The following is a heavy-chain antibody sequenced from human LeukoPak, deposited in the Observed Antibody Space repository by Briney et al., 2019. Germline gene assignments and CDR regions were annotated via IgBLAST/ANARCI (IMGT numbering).Heavy chain of an antibody. CDR1: GGSISSTIYS. CDR2: IYYSGIT. V-gene: IGHV4-61*05. CDR3: ARGNDDAFDI. D-gene: IGHD1-1*01. Sequence: PSETLSLTCVVSGGSISSTIYSWGWIRQPPGKGLEWIGYIYYSGITNYNPSLKSRVTMSVDTFKNQFSLKLSSVTAADTAVYYCARGNDDAFDIWGQGTMVTVSS. J-gene: IGHJ3*02.